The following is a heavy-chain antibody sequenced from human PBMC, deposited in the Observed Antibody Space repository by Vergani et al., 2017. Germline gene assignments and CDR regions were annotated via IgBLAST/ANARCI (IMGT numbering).Heavy chain of an antibody. Sequence: QVQLVQSGAEVKKPGSSVKVSCKASGGTFSSYAISWVRQAPGQGLEWMGGIIPIFGTANYAQKFQGRVTITADESTSTAYMELGSLRSEDTAVYYCAGERDVDTAMVVAFDIWGQGTMVTVSS. CDR3: AGERDVDTAMVVAFDI. CDR2: IIPIFGTA. CDR1: GGTFSSYA. J-gene: IGHJ3*02. D-gene: IGHD5-18*01. V-gene: IGHV1-69*01.